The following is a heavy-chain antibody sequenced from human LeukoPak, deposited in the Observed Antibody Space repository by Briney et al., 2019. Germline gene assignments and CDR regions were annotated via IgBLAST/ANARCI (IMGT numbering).Heavy chain of an antibody. D-gene: IGHD3-3*01. V-gene: IGHV1-2*02. CDR1: GYTFTGYY. J-gene: IGHJ3*02. Sequence: ASVKVSCEASGYTFTGYYMHWVRQAPGQGLEWVGWINPNSGDTNSAQKFQGRVTMTRDTSISTAYMELSRLRSDDTAVYYCAIPYDFWSAYYSHDAFDIWGQGTMVTVSA. CDR3: AIPYDFWSAYYSHDAFDI. CDR2: INPNSGDT.